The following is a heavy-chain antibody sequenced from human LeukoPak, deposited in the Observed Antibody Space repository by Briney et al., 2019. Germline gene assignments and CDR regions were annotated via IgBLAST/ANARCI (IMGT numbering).Heavy chain of an antibody. CDR1: GFTFSDYY. CDR2: ISSSRSDT. D-gene: IGHD1-26*01. V-gene: IGHV3-11*05. CDR3: ARDRLWEVGATPYFAY. J-gene: IGHJ4*02. Sequence: GGPLRLSRAASGFTFSDYYMSWIRQAPGKGLEWVSYISSSRSDTKYADSVKGRFTISRDNAKNSLYLQMNSLRAEDTAVYYCARDRLWEVGATPYFAYWGQGTLVTLSS.